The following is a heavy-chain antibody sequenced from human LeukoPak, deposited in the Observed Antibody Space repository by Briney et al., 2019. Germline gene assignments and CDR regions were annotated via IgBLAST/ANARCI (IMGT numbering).Heavy chain of an antibody. CDR3: ARRLTQYDCFDP. Sequence: SQTLSLTCAISGDSVSTASNAWYWIRQSPSRGLEWLGRTYYGSTWYNDYAVSVRGRITVNPDTSKNQFSLHLNSVTPEDTAVYYCARRLTQYDCFDPWGQGILVTVSS. CDR1: GDSVSTASNA. V-gene: IGHV6-1*01. J-gene: IGHJ5*02. D-gene: IGHD2-2*01. CDR2: TYYGSTWYN.